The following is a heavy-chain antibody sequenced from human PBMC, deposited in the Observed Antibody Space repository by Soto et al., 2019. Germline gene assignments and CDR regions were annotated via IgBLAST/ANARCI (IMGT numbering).Heavy chain of an antibody. J-gene: IGHJ4*02. CDR2: IYYSGGT. CDR3: ARNTYYYDSSGYYLSYFDY. CDR1: GGSISSGGYY. Sequence: QVQLQESGPGLVKPSQTLSLTCTVSGGSISSGGYYWSWIRQHPGKGLEWIGYIYYSGGTYYNPSLKSRVTIAVDTSKNQFALKLSSVTAADTAVYYCARNTYYYDSSGYYLSYFDYWGQGTLVTVSS. D-gene: IGHD3-22*01. V-gene: IGHV4-31*03.